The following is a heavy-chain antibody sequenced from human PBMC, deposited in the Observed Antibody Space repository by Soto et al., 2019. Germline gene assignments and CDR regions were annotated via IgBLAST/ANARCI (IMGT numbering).Heavy chain of an antibody. CDR1: GFSLSTTGVG. J-gene: IGHJ6*02. Sequence: SGPTLVNPTQTLTLTCTFSGFSLSTTGVGVGWIRQPPGKALEWLALFYWDDTKRYSPSLKTRLTITKDTSKNQVVLTMTNMDPVDTATYYCVHRHYNLGKYGMDVWGQGTTVTVSS. V-gene: IGHV2-5*02. CDR3: VHRHYNLGKYGMDV. CDR2: FYWDDTK. D-gene: IGHD1-1*01.